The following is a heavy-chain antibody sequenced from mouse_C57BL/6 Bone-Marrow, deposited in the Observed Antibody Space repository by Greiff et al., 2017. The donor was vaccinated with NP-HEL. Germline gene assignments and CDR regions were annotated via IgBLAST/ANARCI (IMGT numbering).Heavy chain of an antibody. V-gene: IGHV1-72*01. CDR3: ARYYYGSSSFDY. CDR1: GYTFTSYL. Sequence: LQPGAELVKPGASVKLSCKASGYTFTSYLMHWVKQRPGRGLEWIGRIAPNSGGTKYNEKFTSKATLTVDKPSSTAYMQLNSLTSEDSAVYYCARYYYGSSSFDYWGQGTTLTVSS. CDR2: IAPNSGGT. D-gene: IGHD1-1*01. J-gene: IGHJ2*01.